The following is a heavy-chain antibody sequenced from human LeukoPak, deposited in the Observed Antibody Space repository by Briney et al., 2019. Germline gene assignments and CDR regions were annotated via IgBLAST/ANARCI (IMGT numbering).Heavy chain of an antibody. CDR2: MNPNSGNT. CDR3: AREAVAVAGFYYMDV. Sequence: ASVKVSCKASGYTFTSYDINWVRQATGQGLEWMGWMNPNSGNTGYAQKFQGRVTMTRNTSISTAYMELSSLRSEDTAVYYCAREAVAVAGFYYMDVWGKGTTVTVSS. V-gene: IGHV1-8*01. CDR1: GYTFTSYD. D-gene: IGHD6-19*01. J-gene: IGHJ6*03.